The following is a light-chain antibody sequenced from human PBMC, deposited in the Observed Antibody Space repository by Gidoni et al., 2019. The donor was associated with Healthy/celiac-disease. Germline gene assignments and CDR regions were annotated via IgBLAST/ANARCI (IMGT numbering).Light chain of an antibody. CDR1: QRVSNN. V-gene: IGKV3-15*01. CDR2: GAS. CDR3: QQYNNWRGT. J-gene: IGKJ1*01. Sequence: EIVMTQSPATLSVSPGERATLSCRASQRVSNNLAWYQQKPGQAPRLLIYGASTRATGIPARFSGSGSGTEFTLTISSLQSEDIAVYYCQQYNNWRGTFGQGTKVEIK.